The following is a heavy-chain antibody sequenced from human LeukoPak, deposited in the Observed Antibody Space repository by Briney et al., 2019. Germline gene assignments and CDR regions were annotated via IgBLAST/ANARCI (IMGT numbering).Heavy chain of an antibody. CDR2: INPSGGST. CDR3: APAKLGIFILDY. Sequence: ASVKVSCKASGYTFTSYYMHWVRQAPGQGLEWMGIINPSGGSTSYAQKFQGGVTMTRDTSTSTVYMELSSLRSEDTAVYYCAPAKLGIFILDYWGQGTLVTVSS. D-gene: IGHD7-27*01. J-gene: IGHJ4*02. V-gene: IGHV1-46*03. CDR1: GYTFTSYY.